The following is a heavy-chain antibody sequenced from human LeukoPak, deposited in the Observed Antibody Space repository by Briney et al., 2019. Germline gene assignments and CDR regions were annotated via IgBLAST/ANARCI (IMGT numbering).Heavy chain of an antibody. CDR2: ISSSSYI. Sequence: GGSLRLSCAASGFTSSSYSMNWVRQAPGKGLEWVSSISSSSYIYYADSVRGRFTISRDNAKNSLYLQMNSLRAEDTAVYYCAREDYYDSSGYYYSPFDYWGQGTLVTVSS. D-gene: IGHD3-22*01. CDR3: AREDYYDSSGYYYSPFDY. J-gene: IGHJ4*02. CDR1: GFTSSSYS. V-gene: IGHV3-21*01.